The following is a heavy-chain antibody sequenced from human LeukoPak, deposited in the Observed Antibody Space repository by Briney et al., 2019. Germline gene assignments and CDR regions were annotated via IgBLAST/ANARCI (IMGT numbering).Heavy chain of an antibody. CDR3: ARDSGPLIAARNYFDY. Sequence: GGSLRLSCAASGFIFSPYAMSWVRQAPGKGLEWVAGIAGGDDRFYADSVRGRFTISRDNSKNTLYLQMNGLRAEDTAVYYCARDSGPLIAARNYFDYWGRGTLVTVSS. CDR1: GFIFSPYA. J-gene: IGHJ4*02. CDR2: IAGGDDR. V-gene: IGHV3-23*01. D-gene: IGHD6-6*01.